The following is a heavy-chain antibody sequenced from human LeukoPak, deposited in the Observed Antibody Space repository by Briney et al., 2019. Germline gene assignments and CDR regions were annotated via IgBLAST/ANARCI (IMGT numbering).Heavy chain of an antibody. CDR1: GVSIISSSYD. V-gene: IGHV4-39*01. CDR2: VNYGGST. Sequence: SETLSLTCTVSGVSIISSSYDWGWIRQPPGKGLEWLGSVNYGGSTDYNPSLKSRVTISVDASKNQFSLKMRSVTAADTAVYYCARHFDNWGQGTLVTVSS. J-gene: IGHJ4*02. CDR3: ARHFDN.